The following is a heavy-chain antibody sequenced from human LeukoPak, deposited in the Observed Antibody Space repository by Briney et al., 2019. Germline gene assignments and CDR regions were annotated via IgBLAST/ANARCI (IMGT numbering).Heavy chain of an antibody. Sequence: GGSLRLSCAASGFTFSSYAMSWVRQAPGKGLEWVSGISGSGGSTYYADSVKGRFTISRDNSKNTLYLQMNSLRAEDTAVYYCAKGHRSSGSYYFDYWGQGILVTVSS. CDR3: AKGHRSSGSYYFDY. CDR1: GFTFSSYA. CDR2: ISGSGGST. J-gene: IGHJ4*02. D-gene: IGHD6-19*01. V-gene: IGHV3-23*01.